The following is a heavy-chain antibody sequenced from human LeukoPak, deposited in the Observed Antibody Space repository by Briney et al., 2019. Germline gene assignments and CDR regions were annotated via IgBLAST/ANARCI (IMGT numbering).Heavy chain of an antibody. D-gene: IGHD3-16*01. CDR1: GYTFTRYY. J-gene: IGHJ4*02. CDR3: ARAVKWPGEFDY. Sequence: SVTVSFTASGYTFTRYYMHWVRQAPGQGLEWMGGIIPIFGTANYAQKFQGRVTITADESTSTAYMELSSLRSEDTAVYYCARAVKWPGEFDYWGQGALVTVSS. V-gene: IGHV1-69*13. CDR2: IIPIFGTA.